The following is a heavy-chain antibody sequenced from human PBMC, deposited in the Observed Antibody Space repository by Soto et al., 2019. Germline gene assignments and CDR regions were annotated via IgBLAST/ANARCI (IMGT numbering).Heavy chain of an antibody. CDR2: IYHSGST. V-gene: IGHV4-4*02. CDR3: ARDRAPALYYYYDSSADDAFDI. J-gene: IGHJ3*02. D-gene: IGHD3-22*01. CDR1: GGSISSSNW. Sequence: SETLSLTCAVSGGSISSSNWWSCVRQPPGKGLEWIGEIYHSGSTNYNPSLKSRVTISVDKSKNQFSLKLSSVTAADTAVYYCARDRAPALYYYYDSSADDAFDIWGQGTMVTVSS.